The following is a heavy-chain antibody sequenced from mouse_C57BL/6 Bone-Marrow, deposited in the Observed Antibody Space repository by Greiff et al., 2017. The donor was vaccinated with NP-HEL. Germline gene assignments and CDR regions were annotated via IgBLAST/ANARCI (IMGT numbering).Heavy chain of an antibody. J-gene: IGHJ3*01. D-gene: IGHD4-1*01. CDR2: IDPENGDT. CDR3: TGPGTSWFAY. CDR1: GFNIKDDY. V-gene: IGHV14-4*01. Sequence: EVQLQQSGAELVRPGASVKLSCTASGFNIKDDYMHWVKQRPEQGLEWIGWIDPENGDTEYASKFQGKATITADTSSNTAYLQLSSLTSEDTAVYYCTGPGTSWFAYWGQGTLVTVSA.